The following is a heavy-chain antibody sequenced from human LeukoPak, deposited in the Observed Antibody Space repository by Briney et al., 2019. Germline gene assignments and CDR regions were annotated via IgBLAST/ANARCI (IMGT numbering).Heavy chain of an antibody. Sequence: GGSLRVSCEASGFTLSSYVMGWVRQAPGKGLEWVSLISGGGGSTYYADSVKGRFTVSRDNSKNTLYMELNSLRAEDTAVYYCARGDCSSSSCSGFYGMDVWGQGTTVTVSS. V-gene: IGHV3-23*01. CDR1: GFTLSSYV. CDR2: ISGGGGST. J-gene: IGHJ6*01. CDR3: ARGDCSSSSCSGFYGMDV. D-gene: IGHD2-2*01.